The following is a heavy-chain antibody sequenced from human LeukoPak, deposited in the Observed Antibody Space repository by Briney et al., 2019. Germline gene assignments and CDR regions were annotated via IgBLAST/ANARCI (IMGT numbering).Heavy chain of an antibody. D-gene: IGHD2-2*01. J-gene: IGHJ6*03. CDR3: ARGGGYCSSANCHGNFWHYHYYYMDV. CDR2: ISWNSGSI. V-gene: IGHV3-9*01. CDR1: GFTFADYG. Sequence: GGSLRLSCAGSGFTFADYGIHWVRQVPGKGLEGVTGISWNSGSIGYAESVKGRFTIFRVNARNSVYLQMNSLRAEDTAVYYCARGGGYCSSANCHGNFWHYHYYYMDVWGKGTTVTISS.